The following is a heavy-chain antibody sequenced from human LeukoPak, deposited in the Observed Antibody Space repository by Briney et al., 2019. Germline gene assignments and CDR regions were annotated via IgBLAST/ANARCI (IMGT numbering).Heavy chain of an antibody. D-gene: IGHD2-21*01. CDR1: GFTFSSYA. Sequence: GRSLRLSCAASGFTFSSYAMSWVRQAPGKGLEWVSAISGSGGSTYYADSVKGRFTISRDNSKNTLYLQMNSLRAEDTAVYYCAKDKEAYDAFDIWGQGTMVAVSS. CDR3: AKDKEAYDAFDI. V-gene: IGHV3-23*01. CDR2: ISGSGGST. J-gene: IGHJ3*02.